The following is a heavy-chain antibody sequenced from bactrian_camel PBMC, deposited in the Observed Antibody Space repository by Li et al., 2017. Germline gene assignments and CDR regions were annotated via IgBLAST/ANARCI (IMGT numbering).Heavy chain of an antibody. V-gene: IGHV3S1*01. CDR1: EIQRKGHC. CDR3: AATRGPLPVRSVFEEGRYKY. CDR2: IKRVDSNT. J-gene: IGHJ4*01. D-gene: IGHD2*01. Sequence: HVQLVESGGGSVQAGGSLRLSCTASEIQRKGHCLGWFRQVPGKEREWVASIKRVDSNTYYPDSVKGRFTISKDNAKNTLYLQMNSLKPEDTATYYCAATRGPLPVRSVFEEGRYKYWGQGTQVTVS.